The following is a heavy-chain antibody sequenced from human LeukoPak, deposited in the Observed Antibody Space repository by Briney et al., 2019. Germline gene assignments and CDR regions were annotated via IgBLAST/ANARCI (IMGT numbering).Heavy chain of an antibody. D-gene: IGHD2-8*02. CDR2: ISSSSRTT. CDR3: ARYRWLDAFDI. V-gene: IGHV3-48*01. CDR1: GFTFSSYS. Sequence: GGSLRLSCADSGFTFSSYSMNWVRQTPGKGLEWVSYISSSSRTTYYADSVKGRFIISRDNAKNSLYLQMNSLRAEDTAVYYCARYRWLDAFDIWGQGTMVTVSS. J-gene: IGHJ3*02.